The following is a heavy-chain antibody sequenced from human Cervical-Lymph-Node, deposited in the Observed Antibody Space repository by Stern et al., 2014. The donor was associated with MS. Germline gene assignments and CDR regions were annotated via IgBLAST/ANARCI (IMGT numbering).Heavy chain of an antibody. J-gene: IGHJ4*02. Sequence: EVQLVESGGGLAKPGGSLRLSCVASGFNFGDYRMNWVRQAPGKGLEWVSSISFTSRNIHYADSIKGRFTISRDNAKNSLFLQMDSLSAEDTAVYYCARELTPGELDYWGQGTRVTVSS. CDR2: ISFTSRNI. CDR3: ARELTPGELDY. D-gene: IGHD1-26*01. CDR1: GFNFGDYR. V-gene: IGHV3-21*01.